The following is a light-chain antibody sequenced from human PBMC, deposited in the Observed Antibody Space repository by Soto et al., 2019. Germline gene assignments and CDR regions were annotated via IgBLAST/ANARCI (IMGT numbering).Light chain of an antibody. J-gene: IGLJ1*01. CDR2: DVS. CDR1: SSDVGGYNY. V-gene: IGLV2-14*01. CDR3: SSYTSSSLYV. Sequence: QSALTQPASVSGSPGQSITISCTGTSSDVGGYNYVSWYHQHPGKAPKLMSYDVSNRPSGVSNRFSGSKSGNTASLTISGLQAEDEADYYCSSYTSSSLYVFGTGTKLTVL.